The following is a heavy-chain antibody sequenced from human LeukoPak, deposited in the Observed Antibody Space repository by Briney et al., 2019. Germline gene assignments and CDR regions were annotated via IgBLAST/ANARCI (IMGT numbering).Heavy chain of an antibody. D-gene: IGHD3-22*01. Sequence: SETLSLTCTVSGGSISSYYWSWIRQPPGKGLEWIGYIYYSGSTNYNPSLKSRVTISVDTSKNQFSLKLSSVPAADTAVYYCARDGTNYYDSSGYTIFDYWGQGTLVTVSS. CDR1: GGSISSYY. CDR2: IYYSGST. J-gene: IGHJ4*02. V-gene: IGHV4-59*01. CDR3: ARDGTNYYDSSGYTIFDY.